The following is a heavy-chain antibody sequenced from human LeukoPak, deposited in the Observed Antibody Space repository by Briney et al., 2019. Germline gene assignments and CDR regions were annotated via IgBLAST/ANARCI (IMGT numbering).Heavy chain of an antibody. Sequence: GGSLRLSCAASGFTFSSYAMSWVRQAPGKGLEWVSTISGSGGSTYYVDSVRGRFSISRDNSKNTLYLQMNSLRAEDTAVYYCAKKNAQSAFDIWGHGTMVTVSS. J-gene: IGHJ3*02. CDR2: ISGSGGST. CDR3: AKKNAQSAFDI. CDR1: GFTFSSYA. V-gene: IGHV3-23*01.